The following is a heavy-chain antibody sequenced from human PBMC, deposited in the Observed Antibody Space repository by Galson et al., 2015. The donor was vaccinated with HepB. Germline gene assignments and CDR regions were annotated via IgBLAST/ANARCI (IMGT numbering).Heavy chain of an antibody. CDR2: IVVGSGNT. D-gene: IGHD3-3*01. Sequence: SVKVSCKASGFTFTSSAVQWVRQARGQRLEWIGWIVVGSGNTNYAQKFQERVTITRDMSTSTAYMELSSLRSEDTAVYYCAAHSDFWSGYYGMDVWGQGTTVTVSS. J-gene: IGHJ6*02. V-gene: IGHV1-58*01. CDR1: GFTFTSSA. CDR3: AAHSDFWSGYYGMDV.